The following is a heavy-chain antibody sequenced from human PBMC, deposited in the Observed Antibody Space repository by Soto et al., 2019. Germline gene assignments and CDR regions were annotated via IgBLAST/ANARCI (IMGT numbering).Heavy chain of an antibody. CDR3: AREVQVHTPAFVY. CDR1: GGTFNTYA. Sequence: QVQLVQSGAEMKKPGSSVKVSCQSSGGTFNTYAMNWVRQAPVQGPEWMGDISPMFGAANYAPKFQGRVTITADESTGTSYMQLSSLTSEDTALYFCAREVQVHTPAFVYWGQGTLVTGSS. J-gene: IGHJ4*02. CDR2: ISPMFGAA. D-gene: IGHD3-10*01. V-gene: IGHV1-69*19.